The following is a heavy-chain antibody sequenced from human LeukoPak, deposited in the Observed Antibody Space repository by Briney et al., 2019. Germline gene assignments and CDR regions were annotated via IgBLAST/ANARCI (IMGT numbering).Heavy chain of an antibody. CDR1: GFTFSSYW. D-gene: IGHD2-15*01. V-gene: IGHV3-7*03. CDR2: IKQDGSEK. CDR3: AKGYCSGGSCRTIFDY. J-gene: IGHJ4*02. Sequence: GGSLRLSCAASGFTFSSYWMTWVRQAPGKGLEWVANIKQDGSEKYYVDSVKGRFTISRDNSKNTLYLQMNSLRAEDTAVYYCAKGYCSGGSCRTIFDYWGQGTLVTVSS.